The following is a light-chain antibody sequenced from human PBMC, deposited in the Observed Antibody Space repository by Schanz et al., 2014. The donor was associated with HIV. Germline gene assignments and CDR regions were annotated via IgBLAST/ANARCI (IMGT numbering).Light chain of an antibody. CDR2: KAS. Sequence: DIQMTQSPPTLSASVGDRVTITCRASQSVSTWLAWYQQKPGKAPKLLLHKASSLQSGVPSRFSGSGSGTEFTLTISSLQAEDFATYYCQESYSTPLTFGGGTKVESK. CDR1: QSVSTW. CDR3: QESYSTPLT. V-gene: IGKV1-5*03. J-gene: IGKJ4*01.